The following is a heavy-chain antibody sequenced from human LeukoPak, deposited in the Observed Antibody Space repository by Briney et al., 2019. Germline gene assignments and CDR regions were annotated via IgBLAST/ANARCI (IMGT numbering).Heavy chain of an antibody. Sequence: PSETLSLTCTVPGGSVSSSTYYWGWIRQPRGKGLEWIGSISYSGTNYNNPSLKSRVSISIDTSKNQFSVKLTSVSAADTAMYYCASLGTLRSWGQGTLVTVSS. CDR1: GGSVSSSTYY. J-gene: IGHJ5*02. CDR3: ASLGTLRS. D-gene: IGHD7-27*01. CDR2: ISYSGTN. V-gene: IGHV4-39*01.